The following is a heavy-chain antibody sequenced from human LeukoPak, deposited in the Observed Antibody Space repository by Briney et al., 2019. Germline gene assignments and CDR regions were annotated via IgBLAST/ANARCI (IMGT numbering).Heavy chain of an antibody. D-gene: IGHD2-2*01. V-gene: IGHV1-2*02. CDR3: ARARGDIVVVPAAIWFDP. CDR2: IKPNNGGT. J-gene: IGHJ5*02. Sequence: WASVTVSCKASGYTFTGYYMHWVRQAPGQGLEWMGWIKPNNGGTNYAQKFQGRVTMTRDTSISTAYMELSRLRSDDTAVYYCARARGDIVVVPAAIWFDPWGQGTLVTVSS. CDR1: GYTFTGYY.